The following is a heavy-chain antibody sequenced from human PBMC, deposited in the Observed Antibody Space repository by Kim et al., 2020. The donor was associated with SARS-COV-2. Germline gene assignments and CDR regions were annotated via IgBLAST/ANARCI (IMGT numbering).Heavy chain of an antibody. CDR3: ARGGAATPMAHEY. D-gene: IGHD5-18*01. CDR2: INPDSTTT. Sequence: GGSLRLSCTASGFTFNIYWMHWVRQAPGKGLMWVSHINPDSTTTNYADSVKGRFTISRDNAKNTVYLQLNSLTAEDTAVYYCARGGAATPMAHEYWGQGTLVPVSS. CDR1: GFTFNIYW. V-gene: IGHV3-74*01. J-gene: IGHJ4*02.